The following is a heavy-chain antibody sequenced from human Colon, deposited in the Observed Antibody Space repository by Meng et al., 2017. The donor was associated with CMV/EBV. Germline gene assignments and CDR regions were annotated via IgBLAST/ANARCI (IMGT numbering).Heavy chain of an antibody. CDR2: IYDVGNI. CDR1: GFSVGNNY. Sequence: GGSLRLSCAASGFSVGNNYMNWVRQAPGKGLEWVSVIYDVGNIYYADSVKGRFFISRDSSKNMLYLQMNSLRPEDTALYYCARGAFDWGQETQVTVSS. J-gene: IGHJ4*02. CDR3: ARGAFD. V-gene: IGHV3-66*02. D-gene: IGHD2/OR15-2a*01.